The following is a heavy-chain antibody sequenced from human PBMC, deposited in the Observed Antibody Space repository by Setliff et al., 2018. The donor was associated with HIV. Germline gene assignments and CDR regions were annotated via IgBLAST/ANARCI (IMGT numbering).Heavy chain of an antibody. D-gene: IGHD6-13*01. Sequence: VASVKVSCKASGYTFTTYSLHWVRQAPGQSLEWMGWINVGKGDTKYSQDLQGRITITRDTTANTAYMELSSLRSDDTAVYFCARVPASWYTAPFDIWGQGTMVTVSS. CDR3: ARVPASWYTAPFDI. CDR2: INVGKGDT. J-gene: IGHJ3*02. CDR1: GYTFTTYS. V-gene: IGHV1-3*01.